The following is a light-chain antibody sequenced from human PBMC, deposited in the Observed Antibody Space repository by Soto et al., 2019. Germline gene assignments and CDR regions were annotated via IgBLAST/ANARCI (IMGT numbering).Light chain of an antibody. CDR3: LQGTHWPWT. Sequence: DVVMTQSPLSLPVTLGQPASMSCRSSQSLVHTDGNTYLNWFHQRPGQSPRRLIYKVSNRDPEVPSRFSGSRSGTDFTLEITRMEAEDVGVYYCLQGTHWPWTFGQGTKVEIK. V-gene: IGKV2-30*02. CDR2: KVS. CDR1: QSLVHTDGNTY. J-gene: IGKJ1*01.